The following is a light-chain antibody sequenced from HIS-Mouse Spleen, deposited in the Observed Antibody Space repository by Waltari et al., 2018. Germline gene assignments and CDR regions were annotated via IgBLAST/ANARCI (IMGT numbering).Light chain of an antibody. CDR2: AAS. Sequence: DIQMTQSPSSLSASAGDRVTITCRASQLISSYLNWYQQKPGKAPKLLIYAASSLQSGVPSRFSGSGSGTDFTLTISSLQPEDFATYYCQQSYSTPWTFGQGTKVEIK. CDR1: QLISSY. V-gene: IGKV1-39*01. CDR3: QQSYSTPWT. J-gene: IGKJ1*01.